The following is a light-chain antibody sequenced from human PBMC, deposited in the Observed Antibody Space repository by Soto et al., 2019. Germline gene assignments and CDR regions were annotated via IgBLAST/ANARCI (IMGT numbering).Light chain of an antibody. CDR1: QSVSSN. V-gene: IGKV3-20*01. CDR2: GAS. CDR3: QQYGSWT. J-gene: IGKJ1*01. Sequence: EIVLTQSPATLSVSPGERATLSCRASQSVSSNLAWYQQKPGQTPSLLIYGASTRATGIPDRFSGSGSGTHFTLTISRLEPEDFAVYYCQQYGSWTFGQGTKVDIK.